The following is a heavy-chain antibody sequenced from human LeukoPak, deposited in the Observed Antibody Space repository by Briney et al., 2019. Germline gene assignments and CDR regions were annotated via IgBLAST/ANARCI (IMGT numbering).Heavy chain of an antibody. CDR2: IIPILGIA. D-gene: IGHD3-10*01. CDR1: GGTFSTYA. Sequence: SVKVSCKASGGTFSTYAITWVRQAPGQGLEWMGRIIPILGIANYAQKFQGRVTITADKSTSTAYMELSSLRSEDTAVYYCARSSLWFGSGFFDYWGQGSLVTVSS. V-gene: IGHV1-69*04. J-gene: IGHJ4*02. CDR3: ARSSLWFGSGFFDY.